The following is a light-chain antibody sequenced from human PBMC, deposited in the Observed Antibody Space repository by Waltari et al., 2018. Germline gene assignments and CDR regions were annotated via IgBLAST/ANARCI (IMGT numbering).Light chain of an antibody. CDR3: AAWDDSLSGVV. J-gene: IGLJ2*01. CDR2: RNY. V-gene: IGLV1-47*01. CDR1: SSNIGSNY. Sequence: QSVLTQPPSASGTPGQRVTISCSGSSSNIGSNYVYWYQQLPGTAPKLLIYRNYQRPSGVPDRFSGSKSGTSACLAISGLRSEDEADYYCAAWDDSLSGVVFGGGTKLTVL.